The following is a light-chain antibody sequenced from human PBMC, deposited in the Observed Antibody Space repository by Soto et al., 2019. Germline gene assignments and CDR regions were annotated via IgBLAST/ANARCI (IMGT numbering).Light chain of an antibody. CDR1: QDIGVR. CDR2: AAS. J-gene: IGKJ1*01. CDR3: LQVYSFPRT. Sequence: DIQMTQSPSSVSSSVGDVITITCRTSQDIGVRLAWFQQKPGKAPQYLIQAASILQSGVPSRFSGSGSGTEFILSINNLQPEDFASYFCLQVYSFPRTFGLGTKVDIK. V-gene: IGKV1-12*01.